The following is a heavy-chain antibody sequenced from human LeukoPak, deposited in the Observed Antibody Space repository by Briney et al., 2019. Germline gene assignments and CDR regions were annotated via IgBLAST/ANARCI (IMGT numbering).Heavy chain of an antibody. Sequence: PGGSLRLSCAASGFTFSNYGMHWVRQAPGKGLEWVAVVSIDGRHKFYGDSVKGRFTISRDNAKNSLYLQMNSLRAEDTAVYYCAREMVATIWAFDYWGQGTLVTVSS. V-gene: IGHV3-30*03. CDR3: AREMVATIWAFDY. J-gene: IGHJ4*02. CDR1: GFTFSNYG. CDR2: VSIDGRHK. D-gene: IGHD5-24*01.